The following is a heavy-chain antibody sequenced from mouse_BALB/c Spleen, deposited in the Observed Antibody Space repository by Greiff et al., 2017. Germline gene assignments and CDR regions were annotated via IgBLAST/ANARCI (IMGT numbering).Heavy chain of an antibody. CDR2: IYYSGTI. CDR3: ARVSQAGWYFDV. Sequence: EVKLMESGPGLVKPSQTVSLTCTVTGISITTGNYRWSWIRQFPGNKLEWIGYIYYSGTITYNPSLTSRTTITRDTSKNQFFLEMNSLTAEDTATYYCARVSQAGWYFDVWGAGTTVTVSS. D-gene: IGHD3-2*02. J-gene: IGHJ1*01. CDR1: GISITTGNYR. V-gene: IGHV3-5*02.